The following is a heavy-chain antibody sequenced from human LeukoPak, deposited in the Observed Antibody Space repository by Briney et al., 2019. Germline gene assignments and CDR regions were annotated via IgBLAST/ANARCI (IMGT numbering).Heavy chain of an antibody. CDR2: IYHSGST. CDR1: GYSISSCYY. CDR3: ATEGTNYYDTSGYYYY. V-gene: IGHV4-38-2*01. D-gene: IGHD3-22*01. Sequence: SETLSLTCAVSGYSISSCYYWGCIRQPPGKGLEWIGSIYHSGSTYYNPSLKSRVTISVDTSKNQFSLKLSSVTAADTAVYYCATEGTNYYDTSGYYYYWGQGTLVTVSS. J-gene: IGHJ4*01.